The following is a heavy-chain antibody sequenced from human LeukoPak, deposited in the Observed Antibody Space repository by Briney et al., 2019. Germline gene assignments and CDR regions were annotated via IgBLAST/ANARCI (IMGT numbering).Heavy chain of an antibody. J-gene: IGHJ4*02. CDR3: ARVGPVWDY. CDR1: AYTFTTLG. Sequence: GASVKVSCKASAYTFTTLGIRWVRPAPGQGLEWMGWISAYNGNTNYAQKLQGRVTMTTDTSTSTAYMELRSLRSYHTAVYSSARVGPVWDYWDQGTLVTVSS. CDR2: ISAYNGNT. D-gene: IGHD3-16*01. V-gene: IGHV1-18*01.